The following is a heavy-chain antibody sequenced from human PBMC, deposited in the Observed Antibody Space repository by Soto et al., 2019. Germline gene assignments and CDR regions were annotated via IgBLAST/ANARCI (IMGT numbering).Heavy chain of an antibody. D-gene: IGHD3-3*01. CDR2: IYYSGST. V-gene: IGHV4-30-4*01. J-gene: IGHJ6*02. CDR1: GGSISSGDYY. CDR3: ARDRGVDYDFWSGYYTEVRYYYGMDV. Sequence: SETLSLTCTVSGGSISSGDYYWSWIRQPPGKGLEWIGYIYYSGSTYYNPSLKSRVTISVDTSKNQFPLKLSSVTAADTAVYYCARDRGVDYDFWSGYYTEVRYYYGMDVWGQGTTVTVSS.